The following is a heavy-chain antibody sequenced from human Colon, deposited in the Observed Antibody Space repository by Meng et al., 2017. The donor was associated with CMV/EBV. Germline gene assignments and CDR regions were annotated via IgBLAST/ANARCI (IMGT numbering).Heavy chain of an antibody. D-gene: IGHD3-22*01. J-gene: IGHJ4*02. CDR1: YTFTNYW. CDR2: ITPSGDRR. V-gene: IGHV1-46*01. CDR3: ARDYDSSGYSLYYFDY. Sequence: YTFTNYWMHWVRQAPGQGLEWMGIITPSGDRRTYAQKFQGRVTMTSDTSTSTVYMELSSLRSEDTAVYYCARDYDSSGYSLYYFDYWGQGTLVTVSS.